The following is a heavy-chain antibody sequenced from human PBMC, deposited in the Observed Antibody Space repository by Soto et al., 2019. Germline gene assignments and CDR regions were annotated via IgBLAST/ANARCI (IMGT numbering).Heavy chain of an antibody. Sequence: WASVKVSCKASGGTFSSYAISWVRQAPGQGLEWMGGIIPIFGTANYAQKFQGRVTITADESTSTAYMELSSLRSEDTAVYYCSIAVAGTSGNWFDPWGQGTLVTVSS. V-gene: IGHV1-69*13. CDR1: GGTFSSYA. J-gene: IGHJ5*02. CDR3: SIAVAGTSGNWFDP. D-gene: IGHD6-19*01. CDR2: IIPIFGTA.